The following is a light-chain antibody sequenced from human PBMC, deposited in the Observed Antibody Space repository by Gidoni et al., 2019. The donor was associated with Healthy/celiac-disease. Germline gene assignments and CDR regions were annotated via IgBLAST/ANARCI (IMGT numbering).Light chain of an antibody. CDR2: EVS. CDR1: SSDVGSYNL. J-gene: IGLJ2*01. V-gene: IGLV2-23*02. Sequence: QSALTQPDSVSGSPGQSITSSCTGTSSDVGSYNLVSWYQQHPGKAPKLMIYEVSKRPSGVSNRFSGSKSGNTASLTISWLQAEDEADYYCCSYAGSSIVVFGGGTKLTVL. CDR3: CSYAGSSIVV.